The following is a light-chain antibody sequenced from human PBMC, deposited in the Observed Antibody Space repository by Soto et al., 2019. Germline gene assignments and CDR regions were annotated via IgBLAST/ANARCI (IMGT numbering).Light chain of an antibody. CDR1: QYLNTR. CDR3: HQRQSWPRT. CDR2: QTS. J-gene: IGKJ1*01. Sequence: EIALTQSAANLCSSPGDRVTLXCRASQYLNTRFGWYQHRPRQSPRHLIYQTSLRATGSPASFSASGSGTAFTLTISDVQPEDFALYYRHQRQSWPRTFGQGTKVDI. V-gene: IGKV3-11*01.